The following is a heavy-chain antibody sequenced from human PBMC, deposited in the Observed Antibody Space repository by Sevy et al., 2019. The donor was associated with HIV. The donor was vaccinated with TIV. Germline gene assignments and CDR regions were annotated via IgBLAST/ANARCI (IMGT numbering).Heavy chain of an antibody. CDR1: GFTFSTYD. V-gene: IGHV3-30*18. J-gene: IGHJ6*02. D-gene: IGHD1-26*01. CDR2: IANDGNYR. CDR3: AKNRPPGGSYFSRHGMDV. Sequence: GGSLRLSCTASGFTFSTYDIHWVRQAPGKGLEWVAIIANDGNYRYYSDSVRGRFSRSRDNSKNTAYLQMSGLSVDDTAVYYCAKNRPPGGSYFSRHGMDVWGRGTTVTVSS.